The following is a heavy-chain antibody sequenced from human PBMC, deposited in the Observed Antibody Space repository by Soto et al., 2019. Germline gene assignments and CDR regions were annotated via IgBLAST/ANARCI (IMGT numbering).Heavy chain of an antibody. CDR3: ARADRTLVTSYSLDV. CDR2: INRSGTI. V-gene: IGHV4-34*01. D-gene: IGHD2-21*02. CDR1: GGSFSGYY. Sequence: ASETLSLTCAVYGGSFSGYYWTWIRQPPGKGLEWIGEINRSGTINFNPSLKSRLTISLDTSKKHFSLKLSSVTDADTAAYYCARADRTLVTSYSLDVWGQGTTVTVS. J-gene: IGHJ6*02.